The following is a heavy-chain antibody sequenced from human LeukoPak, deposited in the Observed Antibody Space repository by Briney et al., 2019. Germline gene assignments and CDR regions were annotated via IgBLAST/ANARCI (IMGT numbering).Heavy chain of an antibody. Sequence: SETLSLTCAVYGGSFSGYYWSWIRQPPRKGLEWIGEINHSGSTNYNPSLKSRVTISVDTSKNQFSLKLSSVTAADTAVYYCARGRGVRGVLFDYWGQGTLVTVCS. CDR3: ARGRGVRGVLFDY. V-gene: IGHV4-34*01. CDR1: GGSFSGYY. D-gene: IGHD3-10*01. CDR2: INHSGST. J-gene: IGHJ4*02.